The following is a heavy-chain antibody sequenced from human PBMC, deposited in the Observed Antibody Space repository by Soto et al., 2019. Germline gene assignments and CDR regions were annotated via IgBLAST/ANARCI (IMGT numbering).Heavy chain of an antibody. CDR2: ISTSSTYI. Sequence: EVQLVESGGGLVKPGGSLRLSCAASGFIFSTYTMNWVRRAPGKGLEWVSSISTSSTYIYYADSVRGRFTISRDNAQSSLHLQMNSLRAEDTALYYCATGKGDAPYCSGGSCYFYTFDIWGQGTMVTVSS. V-gene: IGHV3-21*01. CDR3: ATGKGDAPYCSGGSCYFYTFDI. J-gene: IGHJ3*02. D-gene: IGHD2-15*01. CDR1: GFIFSTYT.